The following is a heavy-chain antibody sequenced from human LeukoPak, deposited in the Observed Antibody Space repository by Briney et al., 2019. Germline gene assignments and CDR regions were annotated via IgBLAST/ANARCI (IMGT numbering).Heavy chain of an antibody. CDR3: ARDGYYDSSGYFYFDY. J-gene: IGHJ4*02. CDR2: ISAYNGNT. CDR1: GYTFTSYG. Sequence: ASVKVSCKASGYTFTSYGISWVRQAPGQGLEWMGWISAYNGNTNYAQKLQGRVTMTTDTSTSTAYMELSSLRSEDTAVYYCARDGYYDSSGYFYFDYWGQGTLVTVSS. V-gene: IGHV1-18*01. D-gene: IGHD3-22*01.